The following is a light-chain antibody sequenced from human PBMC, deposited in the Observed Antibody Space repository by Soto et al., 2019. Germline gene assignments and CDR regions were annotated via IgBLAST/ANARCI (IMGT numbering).Light chain of an antibody. Sequence: DIVMTQSPPSLAASPVAIATLACRASQSVRSNLAWYQQKPGQARRLLIYGASTRAAGITARFSGRGSGTEFTLTISSLQSEDFAVYYCQQYNNWLWTFGQGTKVDIK. V-gene: IGKV3-15*01. J-gene: IGKJ1*01. CDR3: QQYNNWLWT. CDR2: GAS. CDR1: QSVRSN.